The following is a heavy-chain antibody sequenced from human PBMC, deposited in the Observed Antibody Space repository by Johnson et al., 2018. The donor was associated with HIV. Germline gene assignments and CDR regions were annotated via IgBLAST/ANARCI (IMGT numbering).Heavy chain of an antibody. J-gene: IGHJ3*02. D-gene: IGHD2-15*01. CDR3: AKDSGGSSAYDAFDI. CDR2: ISGSGGST. Sequence: VQLVESGGGLVQPGGSLRLSCAASGFTFSSYAMSWVRQAPGKGLEWVSAISGSGGSTYYADSVPGRSTISSDKSKNTLYLQMNSLRAEDTAVYYCAKDSGGSSAYDAFDIWGQGTMVTVSA. CDR1: GFTFSSYA. V-gene: IGHV3-23*04.